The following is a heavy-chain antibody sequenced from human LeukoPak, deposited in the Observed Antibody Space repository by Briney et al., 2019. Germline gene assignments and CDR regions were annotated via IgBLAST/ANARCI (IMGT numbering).Heavy chain of an antibody. J-gene: IGHJ3*02. Sequence: SVTVSFKASGGTFSSYAISWVRQAPGQGREWMGGIIPIFGTANYAQKFQGRVTITTDESTSTAYVELSSLRSEDTAVYYCARRIFEDGDTYAFDIWGQGTMVTVSS. CDR3: ARRIFEDGDTYAFDI. V-gene: IGHV1-69*05. D-gene: IGHD5-24*01. CDR2: IIPIFGTA. CDR1: GGTFSSYA.